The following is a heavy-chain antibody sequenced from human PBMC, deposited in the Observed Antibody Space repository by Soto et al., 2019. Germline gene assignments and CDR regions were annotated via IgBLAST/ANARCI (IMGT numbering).Heavy chain of an antibody. Sequence: PGGSLRLSCAASGFTFSNYAMSWVRQAPGKGLEWVSGLTGSGGATHYADSVKGRLTISRDNSNNTLSLQMNSLRAEDTAVYYCAKEGSVTAALDYWGQGILVTVSS. CDR3: AKEGSVTAALDY. CDR1: GFTFSNYA. D-gene: IGHD6-13*01. J-gene: IGHJ4*02. V-gene: IGHV3-23*01. CDR2: LTGSGGAT.